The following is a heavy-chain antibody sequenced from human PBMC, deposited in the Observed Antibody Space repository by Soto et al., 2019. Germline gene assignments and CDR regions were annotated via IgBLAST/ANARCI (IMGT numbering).Heavy chain of an antibody. Sequence: EAQLLESGGGLVQPGGSLRLTCAASGITFSSYGMTWVRQAPGKGLEWVSAISGSGGSTYYADSVKGRLTISRDNSKNTLYLLMTSLRAEDKAVYYCSEGTVAGQFDDLDVWGQGSTVTVSS. J-gene: IGHJ6*02. V-gene: IGHV3-23*01. CDR1: GITFSSYG. CDR2: ISGSGGST. D-gene: IGHD6-19*01. CDR3: SEGTVAGQFDDLDV.